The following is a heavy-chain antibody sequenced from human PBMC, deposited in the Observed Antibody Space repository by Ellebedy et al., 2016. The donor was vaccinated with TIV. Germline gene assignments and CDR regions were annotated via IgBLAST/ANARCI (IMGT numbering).Heavy chain of an antibody. CDR1: GFTFSSYA. Sequence: GESLKISCVASGFTFSSYAMCWVRQAPGKGLEWVSTISDSGANTYFPDSVKGRFTISRDNSRNTVYLQMNNLRAEDTAVYYCAKDRTPGDGYWVFDFWGQGTLVTVST. CDR3: AKDRTPGDGYWVFDF. CDR2: ISDSGANT. V-gene: IGHV3-23*01. J-gene: IGHJ4*02. D-gene: IGHD5-18*01.